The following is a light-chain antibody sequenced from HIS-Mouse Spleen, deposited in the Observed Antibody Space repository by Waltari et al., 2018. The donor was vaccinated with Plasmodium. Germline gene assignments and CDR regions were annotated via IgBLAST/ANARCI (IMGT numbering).Light chain of an antibody. Sequence: EIVMTQSPATLSVSPGERATLSCRASQSVSSNLAWYQQKPGQAPRLLIYCASTKATGIAARFSGSGSGTEFTLTISSMQSEDFAVYYCQQYNNWPRTFGQGTKVEIK. V-gene: IGKV3-15*01. CDR2: CAS. J-gene: IGKJ1*01. CDR1: QSVSSN. CDR3: QQYNNWPRT.